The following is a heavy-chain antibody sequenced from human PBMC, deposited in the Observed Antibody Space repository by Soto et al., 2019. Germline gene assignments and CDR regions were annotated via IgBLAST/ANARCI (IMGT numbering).Heavy chain of an antibody. V-gene: IGHV3-30-3*01. CDR2: ISYDGSNK. CDR1: GFTFSSYA. Sequence: GGSLRLSCAASGFTFSSYAMHWVRQAPGKGLEWVAVISYDGSNKYYADSVKGRFTISRDNSKNTLYLQMNSLRAEDTAVYYCARAIDPWYYYGMDVWGQGTTVTVSS. J-gene: IGHJ6*02. CDR3: ARAIDPWYYYGMDV.